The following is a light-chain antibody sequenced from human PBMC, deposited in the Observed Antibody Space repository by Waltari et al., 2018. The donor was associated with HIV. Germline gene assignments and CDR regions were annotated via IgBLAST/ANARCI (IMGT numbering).Light chain of an antibody. Sequence: DIVLTQSPETLSVSLGERAAIHCKSEKSVLSPSNNVNYFAWYQQRPGQRPTLLFSEASSLSSGVPARFTASGSRTDFTLTIDDLQADDVAVYFCQQYYSTPTFGRGTQLV. CDR2: EAS. CDR1: KSVLSPSNNVNY. CDR3: QQYYSTPT. V-gene: IGKV4-1*01. J-gene: IGKJ5*01.